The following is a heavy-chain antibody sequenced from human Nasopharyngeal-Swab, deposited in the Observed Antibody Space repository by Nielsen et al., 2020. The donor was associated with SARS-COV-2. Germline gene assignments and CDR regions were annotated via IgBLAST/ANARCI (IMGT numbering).Heavy chain of an antibody. CDR2: IYYSGST. Sequence: WIRQPPGKGLEWIGYIYYSGSTNYNPSLKSRVTLSVDTSKNHFSLELAYVTAADTAVYYCVRELGARNLYFDSWDQATLVTVSS. V-gene: IGHV4-61*06. CDR3: VRELGARNLYFDS. J-gene: IGHJ4*02. D-gene: IGHD3-10*01.